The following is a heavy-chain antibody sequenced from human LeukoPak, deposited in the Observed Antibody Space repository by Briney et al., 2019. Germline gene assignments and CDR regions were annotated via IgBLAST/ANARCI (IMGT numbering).Heavy chain of an antibody. D-gene: IGHD1-14*01. V-gene: IGHV4-39*07. J-gene: IGHJ5*02. Sequence: SETLSLTCTVSGGSISSSSYYWGWIRQPPGKGLEWIGSIYYSGSTYYNPSLKSRVTISVDTSKNQFSLKLSSVTAADTAVYYCARGAIDPELSENWFDPWGQGTLVTVSS. CDR2: IYYSGST. CDR3: ARGAIDPELSENWFDP. CDR1: GGSISSSSYY.